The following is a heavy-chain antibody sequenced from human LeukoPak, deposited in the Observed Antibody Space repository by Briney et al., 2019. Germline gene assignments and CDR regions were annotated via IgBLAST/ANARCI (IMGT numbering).Heavy chain of an antibody. Sequence: SETLSLTCAVYGGSFSGYYWSRIRQPPGKGLEWIGEINHSGSTNYNPSLKSRVTISVDTSKNQFSLKLSSVTAADTAVYYCARGTTVVTQNYFDYWGQGTLVTVSS. CDR3: ARGTTVVTQNYFDY. CDR1: GGSFSGYY. CDR2: INHSGST. D-gene: IGHD4-23*01. V-gene: IGHV4-34*01. J-gene: IGHJ4*02.